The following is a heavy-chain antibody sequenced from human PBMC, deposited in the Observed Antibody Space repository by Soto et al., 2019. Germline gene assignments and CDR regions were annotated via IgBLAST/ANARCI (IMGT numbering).Heavy chain of an antibody. CDR1: GFAYESYA. J-gene: IGHJ4*02. D-gene: IGHD3-16*01. V-gene: IGHV3-23*01. CDR2: INSGGTVA. CDR3: AISTGGFGGLFLVPSDY. Sequence: EVQLLESGGGLVQPGGSLRLSCAASGFAYESYAMSWVRQAPGKGLEWVSGINSGGTVAHYADSVKGRFAISRDNSKNTLSLEMNSLRADDTGLYYCAISTGGFGGLFLVPSDYWGQGTLVTVSS.